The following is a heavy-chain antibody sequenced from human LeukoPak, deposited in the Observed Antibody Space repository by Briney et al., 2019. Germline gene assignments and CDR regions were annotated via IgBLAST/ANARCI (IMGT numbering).Heavy chain of an antibody. D-gene: IGHD6-13*01. CDR1: GFTFSSYS. CDR3: ATTREGIAAAGDY. Sequence: PGGSLRLSCAASGFTFSSYSMNWVRQAPGKGLEWVSSISSSSSYIYYADSVKGRFTISRDNAKNSLYLQMNSLRAEDTAVYYCATTREGIAAAGDYWGQGTLVTVSS. J-gene: IGHJ4*02. V-gene: IGHV3-21*01. CDR2: ISSSSSYI.